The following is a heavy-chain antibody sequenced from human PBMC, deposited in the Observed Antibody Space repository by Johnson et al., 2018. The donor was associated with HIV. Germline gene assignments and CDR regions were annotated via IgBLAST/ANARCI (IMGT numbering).Heavy chain of an antibody. J-gene: IGHJ3*02. CDR3: ARDAVRIFGVVQDAFDI. D-gene: IGHD3-3*01. V-gene: IGHV3-66*01. CDR1: GFTVSSNY. Sequence: VQLVEYGGGLVQPGGSLRLSCAASGFTVSSNYMSWVRQAPGKGLEWVSVIYSGGSTYYADSVKGRFTISRDNSKNTLYLQMNSLRAEDTAVYYCARDAVRIFGVVQDAFDIWGQGTMVTVSS. CDR2: IYSGGST.